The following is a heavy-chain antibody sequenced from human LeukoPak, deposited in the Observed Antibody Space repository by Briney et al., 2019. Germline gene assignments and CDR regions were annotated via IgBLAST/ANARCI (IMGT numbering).Heavy chain of an antibody. CDR3: ARQRSAGGSSSWEGVIDY. Sequence: SETLSLTCTVSGGSISSSSYYWGWIRQPPGKGLEWIGSIYYSGSTYYNPSLKSRVTISVDTSKNQFSLKLSSVTAADTAVYYCARQRSAGGSSSWEGVIDYWGQGTLVTVSS. CDR2: IYYSGST. J-gene: IGHJ4*02. V-gene: IGHV4-39*01. D-gene: IGHD6-13*01. CDR1: GGSISSSSYY.